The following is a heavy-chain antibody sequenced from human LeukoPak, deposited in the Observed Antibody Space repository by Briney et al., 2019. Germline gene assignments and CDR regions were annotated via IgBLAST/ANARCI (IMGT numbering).Heavy chain of an antibody. V-gene: IGHV3-23*01. CDR2: ISGSGGST. CDR1: GFTFSSYG. CDR3: ARRAGAYSHPYDY. Sequence: GGSLRLSCAASGFTFSSYGMSWVRQAPGKGLEWVSAISGSGGSTYYADSVKGRFTISRDNSKNTLYLQMNSLRAEDTAVYYCARRAGAYSHPYDYWGQGTLVTVSS. J-gene: IGHJ4*02. D-gene: IGHD4/OR15-4a*01.